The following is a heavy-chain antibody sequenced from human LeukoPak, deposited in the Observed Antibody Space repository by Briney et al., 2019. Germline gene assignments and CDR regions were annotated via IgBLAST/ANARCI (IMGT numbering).Heavy chain of an antibody. CDR1: GFTFSNYE. CDR3: ASEGDWGIHDAFDI. D-gene: IGHD2-21*02. V-gene: IGHV3-48*03. Sequence: GGSLRLSCAASGFTFSNYEMNWVRQAPGKGLEWLSYISSSGRAINYADSVKGRFTISRDNAKNSLFLQMNSLRAEDTAVYYCASEGDWGIHDAFDIWGQGTMVTVSS. CDR2: ISSSGRAI. J-gene: IGHJ3*02.